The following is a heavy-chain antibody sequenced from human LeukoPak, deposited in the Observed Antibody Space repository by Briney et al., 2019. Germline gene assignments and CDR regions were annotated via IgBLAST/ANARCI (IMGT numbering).Heavy chain of an antibody. CDR3: AKSSDAMATGGDDAFDI. V-gene: IGHV3-23*01. Sequence: PGGSLRLSCAASGFTFSSYAMSWGRQAPGKGLEWVSAISGSGGSTYYADSVKGRFTISKDNSKNTLYLRMNRLRAEDTAVYYCAKSSDAMATGGDDAFDIWGQGTMVTVSS. J-gene: IGHJ3*02. CDR1: GFTFSSYA. D-gene: IGHD5-24*01. CDR2: ISGSGGST.